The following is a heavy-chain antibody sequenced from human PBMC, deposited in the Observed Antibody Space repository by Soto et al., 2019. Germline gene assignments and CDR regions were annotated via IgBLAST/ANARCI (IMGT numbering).Heavy chain of an antibody. V-gene: IGHV3-23*01. Sequence: EVQLLESGGGLVQPGGSLRLSCAASGFTFSSYAMSWVRQAPGKGLEWVSAISGSGGTTNYADSVKGRFTISRDNSKNTLFLEMNSLSAEDRAVYYCAKDHWGLPSPSWAQGTLVTAS. CDR3: AKDHWGLPSPS. CDR1: GFTFSSYA. CDR2: ISGSGGTT. J-gene: IGHJ5*02. D-gene: IGHD7-27*01.